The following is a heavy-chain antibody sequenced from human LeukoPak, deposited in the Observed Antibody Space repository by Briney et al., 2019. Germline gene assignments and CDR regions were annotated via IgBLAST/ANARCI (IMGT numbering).Heavy chain of an antibody. D-gene: IGHD5-12*01. J-gene: IGHJ6*04. Sequence: ASVKVSCKASGYTFTGYYMHWVRQAPGQGLEWMGWINPNSGGTNYAQKFQGWVTMTRDTSISTAYVELSRLRSDDTAVYYCARERAHRLVSGYDPYYYGMDVWGKGTTVTVSS. CDR1: GYTFTGYY. CDR2: INPNSGGT. V-gene: IGHV1-2*04. CDR3: ARERAHRLVSGYDPYYYGMDV.